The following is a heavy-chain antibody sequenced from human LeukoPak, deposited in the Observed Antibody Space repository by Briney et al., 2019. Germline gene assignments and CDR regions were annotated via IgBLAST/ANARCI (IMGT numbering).Heavy chain of an antibody. Sequence: PSETLSLTCTVSGYSISSGYYWGWIRQPPGKGLEWIGSIYHSGSTYYNPSLKSRVTISVDTSKNQFSLKLSSVTAADTAVYYCARRGGRYSYGSWGQGTLVTVSS. CDR1: GYSISSGYY. V-gene: IGHV4-38-2*02. D-gene: IGHD5-18*01. CDR3: ARRGGRYSYGS. CDR2: IYHSGST. J-gene: IGHJ4*02.